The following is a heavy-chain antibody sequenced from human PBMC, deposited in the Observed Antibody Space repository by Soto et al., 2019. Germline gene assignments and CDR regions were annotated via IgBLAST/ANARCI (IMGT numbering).Heavy chain of an antibody. Sequence: IGGCWISNRKTPGKGLEWIGSFYYSGSTYYYTSLKSRVTISGDTSENQISLKLSSVTAADTAVYYCARQVVDGTGTAVRISEYLRHGSLVPVS. CDR3: ARQVVDGTGTAVRISEY. CDR2: FYYSGST. J-gene: IGHJ4*01. D-gene: IGHD1-7*01. CDR1: IGGC. V-gene: IGHV4-39*01.